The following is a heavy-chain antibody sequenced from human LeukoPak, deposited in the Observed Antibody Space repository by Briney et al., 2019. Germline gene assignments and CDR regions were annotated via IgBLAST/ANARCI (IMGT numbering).Heavy chain of an antibody. D-gene: IGHD6-6*01. J-gene: IGHJ3*02. CDR3: ARALGSSSSAFDI. CDR1: GFTFSSYS. Sequence: GGSLRLSCAASGFTFSSYSMNWVRQAPGKGLEWVSSISSSSSYIYYADSVKGRFTISRDNAKNSLYLQMNSLRAEDTAVYYCARALGSSSSAFDIWGQGSMVTVSS. CDR2: ISSSSSYI. V-gene: IGHV3-21*01.